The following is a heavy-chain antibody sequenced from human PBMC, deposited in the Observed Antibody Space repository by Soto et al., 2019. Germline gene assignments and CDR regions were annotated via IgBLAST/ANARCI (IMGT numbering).Heavy chain of an antibody. V-gene: IGHV3-30-3*01. CDR2: ISYDGSNK. J-gene: IGHJ5*02. D-gene: IGHD6-19*01. Sequence: QVQLVESGGGVVQPGRSLRLSCAASGFTFSSYAMHWVRQAPGKGLEWVAVISYDGSNKYYADSVKGRFTISRDNSKNTLDLQMNSLRAEDTAVYYCAREIAVAGFEVWFDPWGQGTLVTVSS. CDR1: GFTFSSYA. CDR3: AREIAVAGFEVWFDP.